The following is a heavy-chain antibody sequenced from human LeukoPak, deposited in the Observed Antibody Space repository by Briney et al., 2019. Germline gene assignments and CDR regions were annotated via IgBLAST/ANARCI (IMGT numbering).Heavy chain of an antibody. D-gene: IGHD6-19*01. V-gene: IGHV1-46*03. J-gene: IGHJ4*02. CDR2: INPSGGST. CDR1: GYTFTSYY. CDR3: AFGYSSGWPQFDY. Sequence: GASVKVSCKASGYTFTSYYMHWVRQAPGQGLEWMGIINPSGGSTSYAQKFQGRVTMTRDTSTGTVYMELSSLRSEDAAVYYCAFGYSSGWPQFDYWGQGTLVTVSS.